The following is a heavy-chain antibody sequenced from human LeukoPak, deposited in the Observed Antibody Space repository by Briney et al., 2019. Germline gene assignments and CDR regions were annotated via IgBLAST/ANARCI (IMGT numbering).Heavy chain of an antibody. V-gene: IGHV3-7*01. J-gene: IGHJ4*02. D-gene: IGHD4-17*01. CDR1: GFTFSTYW. CDR2: IKQDGSEK. CDR3: ARLPLATARYYFDY. Sequence: GGSLRLSCAASGFTFSTYWMSWVRQAPGKGLEWVANIKQDGSEKYHVVSVKGRFTISRDNAKNSLHLQMNSLRAEDTAVYYCARLPLATARYYFDYWGQGTLVTVSS.